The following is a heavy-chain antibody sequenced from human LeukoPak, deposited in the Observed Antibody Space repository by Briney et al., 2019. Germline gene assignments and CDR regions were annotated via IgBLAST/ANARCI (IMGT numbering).Heavy chain of an antibody. CDR2: IIPILGIA. V-gene: IGHV1-69*04. CDR1: GGTFSSYA. J-gene: IGHJ4*02. Sequence: ASVKVSCKASGGTFSSYAISWVRQAPGQGLEWMGRIIPILGIANYAQKFQGRVTITADKSTSTVYMELSSLRSEDTAVYYCAREDTLGSGDFDYWGQGTLVTVSS. CDR3: AREDTLGSGDFDY.